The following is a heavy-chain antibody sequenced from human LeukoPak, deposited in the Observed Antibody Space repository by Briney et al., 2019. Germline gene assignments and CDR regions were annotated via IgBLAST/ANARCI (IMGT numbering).Heavy chain of an antibody. CDR1: GFTFSSYW. CDR3: ARELHWDYDY. CDR2: IKQDGTER. V-gene: IGHV3-7*01. D-gene: IGHD3-16*01. Sequence: GGSLRLSCAASGFTFSSYWMSWVRQAPGKGLEWVANIKQDGTERYYVDSVEGRFTISRDNAKNSLYLQMNSLRADDTAVYYCARELHWDYDYWGQGTLVTVSS. J-gene: IGHJ4*02.